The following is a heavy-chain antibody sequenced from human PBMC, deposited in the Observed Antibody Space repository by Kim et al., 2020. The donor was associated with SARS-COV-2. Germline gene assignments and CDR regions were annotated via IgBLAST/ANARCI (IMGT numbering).Heavy chain of an antibody. CDR2: IYYSGST. J-gene: IGHJ6*03. Sequence: SETLSLTCTVSGGSISSYYWSWIRQPPGKGLEWIGYIYYSGSTNYNPSLKSRVTISVDTSKNQFSLKLSSVTAADTAVYYCARAGDTVPAYYYMDVWGKGTTVTVSS. D-gene: IGHD2-2*01. CDR1: GGSISSYY. CDR3: ARAGDTVPAYYYMDV. V-gene: IGHV4-59*08.